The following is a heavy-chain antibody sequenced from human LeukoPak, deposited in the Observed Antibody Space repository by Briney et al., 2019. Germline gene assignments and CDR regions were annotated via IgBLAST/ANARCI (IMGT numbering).Heavy chain of an antibody. CDR1: GFTFSSYS. V-gene: IGHV3-21*01. CDR2: ISSSSSYI. D-gene: IGHD6-6*01. J-gene: IGHJ6*03. Sequence: GGSLRLSCAAPGFTFSSYSMNWVRQAPGKGLEWVSSISSSSSYIYYADSVKGRFTISRDNAKNSLYLQMNSLRAEDTAVYYCARAERVQQLVYYYYYYMDVWGKGTTVTVSS. CDR3: ARAERVQQLVYYYYYYMDV.